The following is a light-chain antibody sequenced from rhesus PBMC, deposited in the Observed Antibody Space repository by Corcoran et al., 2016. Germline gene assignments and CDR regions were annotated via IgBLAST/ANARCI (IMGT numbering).Light chain of an antibody. CDR1: QSVRSS. Sequence: IVMTQSPATLSLSPGERATLSCRASQSVRSSLAWYQQKPGQAPMLLIDGASSRATGITDRVSGSGSRTDFTLTISSLEPEDVAVYYCLQHSNWPRTFGQGTKVEIK. CDR3: LQHSNWPRT. V-gene: IGKV3-24*01. J-gene: IGKJ1*01. CDR2: GAS.